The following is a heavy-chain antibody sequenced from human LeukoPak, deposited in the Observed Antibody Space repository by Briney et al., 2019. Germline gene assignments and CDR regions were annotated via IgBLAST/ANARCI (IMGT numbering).Heavy chain of an antibody. CDR3: ARDGGGDFSLLYY. Sequence: SETLSLTCTVSGGSISIISYYWGWIRQPPGRGLEWIGSIYYSGCTYYNPSLKSRVTISVDTSKNQFSLKLSSVTAADTAVYYCARDGGGDFSLLYYWGQGTLVTVSS. D-gene: IGHD2-21*01. J-gene: IGHJ4*02. CDR1: GGSISIISYY. CDR2: IYYSGCT. V-gene: IGHV4-39*07.